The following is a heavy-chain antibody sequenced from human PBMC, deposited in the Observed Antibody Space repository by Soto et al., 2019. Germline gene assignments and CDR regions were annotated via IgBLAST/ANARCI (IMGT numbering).Heavy chain of an antibody. D-gene: IGHD6-13*01. J-gene: IGHJ5*02. CDR2: INHSGST. CDR1: GGSFSGYY. CDR3: ARGLYSSSWYNWFDP. Sequence: QVQLQQWGAGLLKPSETLSLTCAVYGGSFSGYYWSWIRQPPGTGLEWIGEINHSGSTNYNQSLKSRVTISVDTSKNQFSLKLSSVTAADTAVYYCARGLYSSSWYNWFDPWGQGTLVTVSS. V-gene: IGHV4-34*01.